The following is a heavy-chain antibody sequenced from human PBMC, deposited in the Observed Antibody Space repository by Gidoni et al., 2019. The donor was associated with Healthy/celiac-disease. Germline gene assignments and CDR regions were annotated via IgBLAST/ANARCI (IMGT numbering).Heavy chain of an antibody. D-gene: IGHD5-12*01. V-gene: IGHV3-23*01. Sequence: EVQLLESGGGLVQPGGSLRLSCAASGFTFSSYAMSWVRQAPGKGLEWVPAISGSGGSTYYADSVKGRFTISRDNSKNTLYLQMNSLRAEDTAVYYCAKFIEATWDAFDIWGQGTMVTVSS. J-gene: IGHJ3*02. CDR3: AKFIEATWDAFDI. CDR1: GFTFSSYA. CDR2: ISGSGGST.